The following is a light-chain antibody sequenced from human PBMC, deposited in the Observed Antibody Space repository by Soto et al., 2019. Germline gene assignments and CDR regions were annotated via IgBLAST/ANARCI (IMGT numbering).Light chain of an antibody. CDR1: SSDIGDYKY. J-gene: IGLJ2*01. V-gene: IGLV2-14*01. CDR3: SSYTSTSFVI. Sequence: QSVLTQPASVSGSPGQSITISCTGSSSDIGDYKYVSWYKQHPGKAPQLMIYDVSNRPSGASNRFSGSKSGNTASLPISGLQAEDEADYYYSSYTSTSFVIFGVGTKLTVL. CDR2: DVS.